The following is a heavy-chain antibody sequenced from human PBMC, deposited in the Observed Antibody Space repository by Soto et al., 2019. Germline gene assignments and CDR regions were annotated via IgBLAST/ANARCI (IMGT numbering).Heavy chain of an antibody. CDR3: ARLGPGIAAAGTLYYYMDV. V-gene: IGHV4-59*08. CDR1: GGSISSYY. D-gene: IGHD6-13*01. J-gene: IGHJ6*03. CDR2: IYYSGST. Sequence: SETLSLTCTVSGGSISSYYWSWIRQPPGKGLEWIGYIYYSGSTTYNPSLKSRVTMSVDTSKNQFSLKLSSVTAADTAVYYCARLGPGIAAAGTLYYYMDVWGKGTTVTVSS.